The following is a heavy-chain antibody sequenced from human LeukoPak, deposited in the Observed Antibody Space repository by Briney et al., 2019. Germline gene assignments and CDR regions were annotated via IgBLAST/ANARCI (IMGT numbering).Heavy chain of an antibody. D-gene: IGHD5-18*01. J-gene: IGHJ4*02. CDR3: AKGRGYSYGYYFDY. Sequence: GGSLRLSCAASGFTFSGYGMHWVRQAPGKGLEWVAFIRYDGSNKYYADSVKGRFTISRDNSKNTLYLQMNSLRAEDTAVYYCAKGRGYSYGYYFDYWGQGTLVTVSS. V-gene: IGHV3-30*02. CDR2: IRYDGSNK. CDR1: GFTFSGYG.